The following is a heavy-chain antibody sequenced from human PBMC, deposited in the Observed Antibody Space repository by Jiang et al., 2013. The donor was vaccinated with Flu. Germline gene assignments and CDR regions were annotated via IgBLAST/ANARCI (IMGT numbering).Heavy chain of an antibody. CDR3: TKSTTYFDYGGFDY. J-gene: IGHJ4*02. Sequence: WVAAITGSGGTAYYAVHREGRFSISRDNPKNTVYLHMSNLRAEDTAVYYCTKSTTYFDYGGFDYWGQGALVTASS. D-gene: IGHD3-9*01. CDR2: ITGSGGTA. V-gene: IGHV3-23*01.